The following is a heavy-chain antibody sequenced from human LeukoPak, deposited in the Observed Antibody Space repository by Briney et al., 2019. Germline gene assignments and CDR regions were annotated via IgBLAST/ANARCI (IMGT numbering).Heavy chain of an antibody. V-gene: IGHV4-34*01. J-gene: IGHJ5*02. CDR3: ARGALGYCSGGSCYSGYWFDP. CDR2: INHSGST. D-gene: IGHD2-15*01. CDR1: GGSFSGYY. Sequence: SETLSLTCAVYGGSFSGYYWSWIRQPPGKGLEWIGEINHSGSTNYNLSLKSRVTISVETSKNQFSLKLSSVTAADTAVYYCARGALGYCSGGSCYSGYWFDPWGQGTLVTVSS.